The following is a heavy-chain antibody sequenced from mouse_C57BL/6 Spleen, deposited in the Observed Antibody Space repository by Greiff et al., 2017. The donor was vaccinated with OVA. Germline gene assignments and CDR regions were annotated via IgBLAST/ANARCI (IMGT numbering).Heavy chain of an antibody. D-gene: IGHD1-1*01. Sequence: VQLQQSGPELVKPGASVKISCKASGYTFTDYYMNWVKQSHGKSLEWIGDINPNNGGTSYNQKFKGKATLTVDKSSSTAYMELRSLTAEDSAVYYCARWEISTVVATGFDVWGTGTTVTVSS. CDR1: GYTFTDYY. CDR3: ARWEISTVVATGFDV. V-gene: IGHV1-26*01. CDR2: INPNNGGT. J-gene: IGHJ1*03.